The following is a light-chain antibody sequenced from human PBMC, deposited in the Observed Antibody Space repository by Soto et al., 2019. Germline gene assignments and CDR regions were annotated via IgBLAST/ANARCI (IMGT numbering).Light chain of an antibody. CDR3: QQYDSSPLFT. CDR2: GAS. J-gene: IGKJ3*01. Sequence: ETVLTQSPGTLSLSPGERATLSCRASQSITNNYLAWYQQKPGQAPRLLIYGASSRVTGIPDRFSGSGSGSDFTLTISRLESEDFAVYYCQQYDSSPLFTFGPGTKVDIK. V-gene: IGKV3-20*01. CDR1: QSITNNY.